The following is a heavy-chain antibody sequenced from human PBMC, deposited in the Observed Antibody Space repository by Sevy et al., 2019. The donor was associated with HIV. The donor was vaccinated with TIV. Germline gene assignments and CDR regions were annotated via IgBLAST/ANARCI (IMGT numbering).Heavy chain of an antibody. CDR2: ISGSGGDT. CDR1: AFTFKSYA. Sequence: GGSLRLSCAASAFTFKSYAMTWVRQAPGKGLEWISSISGSGGDTKYADSVKGRFTISRDNSKNTRYLQMNSLGAEDTAVYYCAKDQGDYIWATYRHWGQGTLVTVSS. CDR3: AKDQGDYIWATYRH. D-gene: IGHD3-16*02. V-gene: IGHV3-23*01. J-gene: IGHJ4*02.